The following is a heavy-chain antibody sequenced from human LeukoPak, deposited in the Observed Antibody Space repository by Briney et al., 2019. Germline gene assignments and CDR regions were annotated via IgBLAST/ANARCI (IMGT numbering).Heavy chain of an antibody. D-gene: IGHD6-19*01. J-gene: IGHJ4*02. CDR1: GLSFSRYD. Sequence: GGSLRLSCVASGLSFSRYDMSWVRQAPGKGLEWVSIIKGSGSSTYYADSVKGRFTISRDSAKNTLYLQMNSLRAEDTAVYYCAKDDHGGSGWRDYFDYWGQGTLVTVSS. CDR3: AKDDHGGSGWRDYFDY. CDR2: IKGSGSST. V-gene: IGHV3-23*01.